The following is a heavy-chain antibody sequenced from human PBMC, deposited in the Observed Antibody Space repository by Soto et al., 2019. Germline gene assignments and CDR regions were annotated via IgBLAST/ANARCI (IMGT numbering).Heavy chain of an antibody. CDR1: GYTFTSFA. CDR2: INAGNGNT. V-gene: IGHV1-3*01. J-gene: IGHJ6*03. CDR3: ARDRAYYFYDMDV. Sequence: QVQLVQYGAEVKKPGASVKVSCKASGYTFTSFAIHWVRQAPGQRLEWMGWINAGNGNTKYSQKFQGSVTITRDTSASTAYMELSGLRSEDTAVYYCARDRAYYFYDMDVWGKGTTVTVSS.